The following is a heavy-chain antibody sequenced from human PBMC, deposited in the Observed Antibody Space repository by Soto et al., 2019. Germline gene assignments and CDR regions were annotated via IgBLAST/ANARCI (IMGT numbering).Heavy chain of an antibody. CDR3: AREKETGTTLYYYYYMDV. Sequence: SETLSLTCTVSGGSISSYYWSWIRQPPGKGLEWIGYIYYSGSTNYIPSLKSRVTISVDTSKNLFSLKLSSVTAADTAVYYCAREKETGTTLYYYYYMDVWGKGTTVTAP. D-gene: IGHD1-7*01. CDR2: IYYSGST. J-gene: IGHJ6*03. V-gene: IGHV4-59*01. CDR1: GGSISSYY.